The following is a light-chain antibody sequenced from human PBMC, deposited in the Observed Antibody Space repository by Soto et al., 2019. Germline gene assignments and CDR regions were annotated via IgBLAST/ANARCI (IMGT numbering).Light chain of an antibody. J-gene: IGKJ1*01. CDR3: QQSFSALWT. CDR2: AAS. V-gene: IGKV1-39*01. CDR1: QSIGWY. Sequence: DIQMTQSPSSLSAPVGDRVTITCRASQSIGWYLHWYQQKPGKAPKVLIYAASSLQSGAPSRFSGSGSGTDFTLTISSLQPEDCATYYCQQSFSALWTFGQGTKVE.